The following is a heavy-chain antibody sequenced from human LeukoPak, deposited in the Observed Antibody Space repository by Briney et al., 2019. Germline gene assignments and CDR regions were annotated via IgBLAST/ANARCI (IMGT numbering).Heavy chain of an antibody. CDR3: ARNIWFGESADAFDI. CDR2: INPNSGGT. D-gene: IGHD3-10*01. Sequence: GASVKVSCKASGYTFTGYYMHWVRQAPGQRLEWMGWINPNSGGTNYAQKFQGRVTMTRDKSIRTAYMELSRLTSDDTAVYYCARNIWFGESADAFDIWGQGTMVTVSS. CDR1: GYTFTGYY. V-gene: IGHV1-2*02. J-gene: IGHJ3*02.